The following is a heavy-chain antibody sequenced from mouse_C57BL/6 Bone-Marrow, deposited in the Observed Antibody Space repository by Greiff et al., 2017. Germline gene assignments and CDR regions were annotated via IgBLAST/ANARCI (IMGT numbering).Heavy chain of an antibody. D-gene: IGHD1-1*01. Sequence: VQLQQPGAELVKPGASVKLSCKASGYTFTSYWMPWVKQRPGRGLEWIGRFDPNSGGTKYNEKFKSKATLTVDKPSSTAYMQLSSLTSEDSAVYYCARFCHYYGSSQYFDVWGTGTTVTVSS. CDR1: GYTFTSYW. CDR3: ARFCHYYGSSQYFDV. V-gene: IGHV1-72*01. J-gene: IGHJ1*03. CDR2: FDPNSGGT.